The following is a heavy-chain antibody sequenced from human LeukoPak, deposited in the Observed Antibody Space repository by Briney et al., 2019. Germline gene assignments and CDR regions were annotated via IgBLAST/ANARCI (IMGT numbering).Heavy chain of an antibody. J-gene: IGHJ4*02. CDR2: ISGSGGST. D-gene: IGHD4-11*01. CDR1: GFTFGDYA. Sequence: GGSLRLSCTASGFTFGDYAMSWVRQAPGKGLEWVSGISGSGGSTYYADSVKGRFTISRDNSKNTLYLQMNSLRAEDTAVYCAKKSTTVITYYFDYWGQGTLVTVSS. V-gene: IGHV3-23*01. CDR3: AKKSTTVITYYFDY.